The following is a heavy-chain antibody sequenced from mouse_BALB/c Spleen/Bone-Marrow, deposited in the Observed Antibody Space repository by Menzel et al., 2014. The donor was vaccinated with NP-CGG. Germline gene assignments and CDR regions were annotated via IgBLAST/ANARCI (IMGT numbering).Heavy chain of an antibody. V-gene: IGHV5-17*02. J-gene: IGHJ1*01. CDR3: ARGGNWDDFDV. CDR2: ISSGSTAI. Sequence: EGQVVESGGGLVQPGGSRKLSCAASGFTFSTFGMHWVRQAPEKGLEWVAYISSGSTAIFYADTLKGRFTISRDNPENTLFLQMTSLRSEDTAMYYCARGGNWDDFDVWGAGTTVTVSS. CDR1: GFTFSTFG. D-gene: IGHD4-1*01.